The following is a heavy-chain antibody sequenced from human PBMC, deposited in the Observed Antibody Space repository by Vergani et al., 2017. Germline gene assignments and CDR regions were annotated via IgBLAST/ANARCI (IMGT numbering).Heavy chain of an antibody. D-gene: IGHD4-11*01. Sequence: EVQLLESGGGLVQPGGSLRLSCAASGFTFSSYAMSWVRQAPGKGLEWVSAISGSGGSTYYADSVKGRFTISRDNSKNTLYLQMNSLRAEDTAVYYCAKTNSNYEAMGSDIDDWGQGTLVTVSS. CDR2: ISGSGGST. J-gene: IGHJ4*02. CDR1: GFTFSSYA. V-gene: IGHV3-23*01. CDR3: AKTNSNYEAMGSDIDD.